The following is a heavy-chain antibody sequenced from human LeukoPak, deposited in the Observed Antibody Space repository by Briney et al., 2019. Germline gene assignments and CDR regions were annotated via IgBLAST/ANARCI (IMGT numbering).Heavy chain of an antibody. J-gene: IGHJ4*02. CDR2: IFGTV. CDR3: AAQLVDAPPTFDY. D-gene: IGHD1-1*01. Sequence: SVKVSCKASGGSFSNFAISWVRQAPGQGFEWLGGIFGTVTYAPNFQGRASFTTDESTSTAYMELSGLTSEDTAVYYFAAQLVDAPPTFDYWGQGTLVTVSS. V-gene: IGHV1-69*05. CDR1: GGSFSNFA.